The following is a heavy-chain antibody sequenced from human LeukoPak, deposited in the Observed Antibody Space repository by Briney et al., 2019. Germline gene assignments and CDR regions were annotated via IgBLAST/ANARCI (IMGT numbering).Heavy chain of an antibody. CDR3: AREDGVGATTGDAFDI. D-gene: IGHD1-26*01. J-gene: IGHJ3*02. CDR2: IYYSGST. CDR1: GGSISYYF. V-gene: IGHV4-59*01. Sequence: SETLSLTCTVSGGSISYYFWSWIRQPPGKGPEWIGYIYYSGSTNYNPSLKSRVTISVDTSKNQFSLKLSSVTAADTAVYYCAREDGVGATTGDAFDIWGQGTMVTVSS.